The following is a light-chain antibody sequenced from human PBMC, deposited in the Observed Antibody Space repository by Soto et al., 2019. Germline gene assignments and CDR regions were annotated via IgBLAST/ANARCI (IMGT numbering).Light chain of an antibody. CDR1: QSISSY. Sequence: DTQMTQSPSTLSASVGDRVSITCRASQSISSYLNWYQQKPGKAPKLLIYAASSLQRGVPSRFSGSGSGTEFTLTISSLHPDDFATYYCQHYNSYWTFGQGTKVDIK. CDR3: QHYNSYWT. V-gene: IGKV1-5*01. CDR2: AAS. J-gene: IGKJ1*01.